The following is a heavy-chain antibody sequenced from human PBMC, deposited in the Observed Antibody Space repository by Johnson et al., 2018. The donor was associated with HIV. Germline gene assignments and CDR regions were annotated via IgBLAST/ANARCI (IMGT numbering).Heavy chain of an antibody. V-gene: IGHV3-66*02. CDR1: GFSVSRNH. Sequence: VHLVESGGGLVQPGGSLRLSCGASGFSVSRNHMNWVRQVPGKGLEWVSVIYSSGTTDYADSVQGRFTISRDNSKNTLYLQMNSLRTEDTAVYYCARDSRYNNYGGGSVGAFDIWGQGTMVTVSS. D-gene: IGHD4-11*01. J-gene: IGHJ3*02. CDR3: ARDSRYNNYGGGSVGAFDI. CDR2: IYSSGTT.